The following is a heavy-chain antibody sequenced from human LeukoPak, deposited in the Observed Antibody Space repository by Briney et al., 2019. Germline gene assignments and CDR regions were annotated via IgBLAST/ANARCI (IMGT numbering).Heavy chain of an antibody. CDR1: GGSIGSYY. CDR2: IYYSGST. J-gene: IGHJ3*02. D-gene: IGHD5-12*01. CDR3: ARLPTRYIVATTGAFDI. Sequence: SETLSLACTVSGGSIGSYYWSWIRQPPGKGLEWIGYIYYSGSTNYNPSLKSRVTISVDTSKNQFSLKLSSVTAADTAVYYCARLPTRYIVATTGAFDIWGQGTMVTVSS. V-gene: IGHV4-59*01.